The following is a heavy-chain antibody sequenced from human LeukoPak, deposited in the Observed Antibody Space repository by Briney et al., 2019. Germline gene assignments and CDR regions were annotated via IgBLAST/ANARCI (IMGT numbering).Heavy chain of an antibody. CDR3: TSPAFLGKPPYGLDV. V-gene: IGHV3-15*01. Sequence: GGSLTLSCAASGFTLSSFWMRWLRLAAGKGLDWVGRIKSKTCGEKTDYAAHVEARFIISRDESKNMLFAEVNRLKTEETAVYFCTSPAFLGKPPYGLDVWGQGTTVTVS. CDR2: IKSKTCGEKT. D-gene: IGHD3-3*02. CDR1: GFTLSSFW. J-gene: IGHJ6*02.